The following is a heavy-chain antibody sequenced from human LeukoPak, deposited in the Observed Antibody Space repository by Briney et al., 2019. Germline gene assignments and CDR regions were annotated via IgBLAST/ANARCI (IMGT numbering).Heavy chain of an antibody. CDR3: AREHYDSSGYYHYYFDY. V-gene: IGHV3-66*01. J-gene: IGHJ4*02. CDR2: IYSGGYT. CDR1: GFSVNNNY. D-gene: IGHD3-22*01. Sequence: GGSLRLSCAASGFSVNNNYMSWVRQAPGKWLEWVSVIYSGGYTHYADSVKGRFSISRDHSKNTLYLQMNSLRVEDTAVYNCAREHYDSSGYYHYYFDYWGQGTLVTVSS.